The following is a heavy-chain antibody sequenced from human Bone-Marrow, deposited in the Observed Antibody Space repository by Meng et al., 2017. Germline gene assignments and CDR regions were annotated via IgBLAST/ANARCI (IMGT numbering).Heavy chain of an antibody. Sequence: SETLSLTCTVSGGSISSGGYYWSWIRQHPGKGLEWIGYIYYSGSTYYNPSLKSRVTISVDTSKNQFSLKLSSVTAADTAVYYCARDPGDGYNFFDYWGQGTLVTVSS. D-gene: IGHD5-24*01. CDR1: GGSISSGGYY. CDR2: IYYSGST. J-gene: IGHJ4*02. CDR3: ARDPGDGYNFFDY. V-gene: IGHV4-31*03.